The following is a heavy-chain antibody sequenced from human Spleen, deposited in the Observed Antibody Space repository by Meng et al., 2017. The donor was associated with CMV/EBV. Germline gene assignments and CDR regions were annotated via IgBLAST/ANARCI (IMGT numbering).Heavy chain of an antibody. CDR2: TRNKANSYTT. J-gene: IGHJ4*02. CDR3: ARGYCSGGTCQTFDY. D-gene: IGHD2-15*01. V-gene: IGHV3-72*01. Sequence: FALSVHYMDWVRQAPGKGLEWVGRTRNKANSYTTEYAASAKGRFTIVRDDSKNSVYLQMNSLKTEDTAVYYCARGYCSGGTCQTFDYWGQGTLVTVSS. CDR1: FALSVHY.